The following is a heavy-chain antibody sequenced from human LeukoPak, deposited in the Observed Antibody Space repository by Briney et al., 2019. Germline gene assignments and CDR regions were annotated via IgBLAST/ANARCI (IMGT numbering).Heavy chain of an antibody. V-gene: IGHV4-34*01. CDR1: GGSFSGYY. CDR3: ARGLGSGRDY. Sequence: PSETLSLTCAVYGGSFSGYYWSWIRQPPVKGLEWIGEINHSGSTNYNPSLKSRVTISVDTSKNQFSLKLSSVTAADTAVYYCARGLGSGRDYWGQGTLVTVSS. J-gene: IGHJ4*02. CDR2: INHSGST. D-gene: IGHD3-10*01.